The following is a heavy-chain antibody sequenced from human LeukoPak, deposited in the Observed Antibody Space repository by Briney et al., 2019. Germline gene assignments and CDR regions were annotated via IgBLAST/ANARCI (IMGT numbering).Heavy chain of an antibody. Sequence: GGSLRLSCAASGFTFSSYAMHWVRQAPGKGLEWVAVISYEGSNKYYADSVKGQFTISRDNSKNTLYLQMNSLRAEDTAVYYCASGPPYYYYYGMDVWGQGTTVTVSS. CDR2: ISYEGSNK. CDR1: GFTFSSYA. V-gene: IGHV3-30*04. J-gene: IGHJ6*02. CDR3: ASGPPYYYYYGMDV.